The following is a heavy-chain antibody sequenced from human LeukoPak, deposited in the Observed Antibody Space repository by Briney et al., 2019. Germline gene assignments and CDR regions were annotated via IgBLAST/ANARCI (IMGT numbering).Heavy chain of an antibody. D-gene: IGHD6-13*01. CDR1: GGSITNYY. CDR2: IYYFGST. CDR3: ARAGSSWSYDY. V-gene: IGHV4-59*01. Sequence: SETLSLSCTVSGGSITNYYWNWIRQPPGKGLEWLGHIYYFGSTNYNPSLKNRVTMSVDTSKSQFSLKLTSLTAADTAVYYCARAGSSWSYDYWDQGTLVTVSS. J-gene: IGHJ4*02.